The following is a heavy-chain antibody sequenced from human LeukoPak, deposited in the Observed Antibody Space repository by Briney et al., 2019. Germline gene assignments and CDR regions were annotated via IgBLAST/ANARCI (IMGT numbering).Heavy chain of an antibody. J-gene: IGHJ4*02. CDR1: GFTFGSYW. Sequence: GGSLRLSCAASGFTFGSYWMHWVRQAPGKGLVWVSRINTDGGSTTYADSVKGRFTISRDNAKNTLYLQMNSLRAEDTAVYYCAKAPPGSSWLIGYWGQGTLVTVSS. CDR3: AKAPPGSSWLIGY. D-gene: IGHD6-13*01. V-gene: IGHV3-74*01. CDR2: INTDGGST.